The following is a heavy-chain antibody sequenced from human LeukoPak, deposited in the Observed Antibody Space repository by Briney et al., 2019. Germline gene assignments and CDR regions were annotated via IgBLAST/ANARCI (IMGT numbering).Heavy chain of an antibody. J-gene: IGHJ6*02. V-gene: IGHV1-18*01. CDR3: ARDRHDILTGYLLYYYYGMDV. Sequence: VASVKVSCKASGYTFTSYGISWVRQAPGQGFEWMGWISAYNGNTNYAQKLQGRVTMTTDTSTSTAYMELRSLRSDDTAVYYCARDRHDILTGYLLYYYYGMDVWGQGTTVTVSS. CDR1: GYTFTSYG. D-gene: IGHD3-9*01. CDR2: ISAYNGNT.